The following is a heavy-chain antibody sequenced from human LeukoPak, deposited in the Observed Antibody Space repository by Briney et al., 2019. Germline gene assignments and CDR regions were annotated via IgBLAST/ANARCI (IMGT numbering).Heavy chain of an antibody. D-gene: IGHD2-2*01. J-gene: IGHJ4*02. CDR3: ARSRAPSGVPAAMFDY. CDR1: GGSISSSNW. V-gene: IGHV4-4*02. Sequence: SETLSLTCAVSGGSISSSNWWSWVRQPPGKGLEWIGEIYHSGSTNYNPSLKSRVTISVDKSKNQFSLKLSSVTAADTAVYYCARSRAPSGVPAAMFDYWGQGTLVTVSS. CDR2: IYHSGST.